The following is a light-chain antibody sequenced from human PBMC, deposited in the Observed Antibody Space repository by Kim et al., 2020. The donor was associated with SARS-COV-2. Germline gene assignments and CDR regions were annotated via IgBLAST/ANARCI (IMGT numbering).Light chain of an antibody. V-gene: IGKV1-39*02. CDR3: QQYGGSPRT. CDR2: SAS. Sequence: ASVGDRVTITCRASQSVFTYLNWYQQKPGKAPKLLISSASNLQSGVPPRFSGSGSGTDFTLTISRLEPEDFAVFYCQQYGGSPRTFGQGTKVDIK. CDR1: QSVFTY. J-gene: IGKJ1*01.